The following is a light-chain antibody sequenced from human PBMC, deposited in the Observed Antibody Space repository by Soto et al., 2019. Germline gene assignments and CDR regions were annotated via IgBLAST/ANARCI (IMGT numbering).Light chain of an antibody. Sequence: EIVLTQCPGTLSLSPGERATLSCRASQSVSSSYLAWYQQKPGQAPRLLIYGTSSRATAIPDRFSGSGSGTDFTLTISRLEPEDFAVYYCQQYGSSPWTFGQGTK. CDR2: GTS. CDR3: QQYGSSPWT. CDR1: QSVSSSY. J-gene: IGKJ1*01. V-gene: IGKV3-20*01.